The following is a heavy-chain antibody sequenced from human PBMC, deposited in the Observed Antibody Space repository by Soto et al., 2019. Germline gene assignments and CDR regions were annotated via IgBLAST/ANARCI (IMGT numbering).Heavy chain of an antibody. CDR1: EFTFSSYA. V-gene: IGHV3-23*01. CDR3: AKHRAYYYGSGSYYDAYDI. Sequence: PGGSLRLSCAASEFTFSSYAMSWVRQAPGKGLEWVSTFSGAGGRTYYADSVKGRFTISRDNSKNTLYLQVNSLRAEDTAVYYCAKHRAYYYGSGSYYDAYDIWGQGTTVTVSS. D-gene: IGHD3-10*01. J-gene: IGHJ3*02. CDR2: FSGAGGRT.